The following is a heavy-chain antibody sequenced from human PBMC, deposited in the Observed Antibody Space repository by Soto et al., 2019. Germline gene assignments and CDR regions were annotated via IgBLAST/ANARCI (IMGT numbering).Heavy chain of an antibody. CDR1: GGDFTGYA. D-gene: IGHD1-1*01. V-gene: IGHV1-69*06. J-gene: IGHJ3*02. Sequence: QVQLEQSGAEVKKPGSSVIISCKGSGGDFTGYAVTWVRQAPGQGPEWMGRVITMFGTTVLSQKFQGRLTINADKSTTTAQMELPGLGSDDTAGYYCARRSTGNWNIDAFDIWGQGTMVTVSS. CDR3: ARRSTGNWNIDAFDI. CDR2: VITMFGTT.